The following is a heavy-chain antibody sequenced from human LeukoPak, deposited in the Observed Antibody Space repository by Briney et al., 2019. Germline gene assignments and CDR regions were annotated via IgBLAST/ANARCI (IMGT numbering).Heavy chain of an antibody. D-gene: IGHD3-3*01. Sequence: SETLSLTCTVSGGSISSGSYYWSWIRQPPGKGLEWIGYIYYSGSTNYNPSLKSRVTISVDTSKNQFSLKLSSVTAADTAVYYCARTYYDFWSGYSQDRAFDIWGQGTMVTVSS. V-gene: IGHV4-61*01. CDR1: GGSISSGSYY. J-gene: IGHJ3*02. CDR2: IYYSGST. CDR3: ARTYYDFWSGYSQDRAFDI.